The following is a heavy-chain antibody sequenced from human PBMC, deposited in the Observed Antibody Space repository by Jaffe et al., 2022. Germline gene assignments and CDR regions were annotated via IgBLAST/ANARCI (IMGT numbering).Heavy chain of an antibody. J-gene: IGHJ4*02. Sequence: EVQLVESGGGLVQPGGSLRLSCAASGFTFSSYWMHWVRQAPGKGLVWVSRINSDGSSTSYADSVKGRFTISRDNAKNTLYLQMNSLRAEDTAVYYCASATYYYDSSGYYWSWGESSYYFDYWGQGTLVTVSS. CDR3: ASATYYYDSSGYYWSWGESSYYFDY. D-gene: IGHD3-22*01. V-gene: IGHV3-74*01. CDR1: GFTFSSYW. CDR2: INSDGSST.